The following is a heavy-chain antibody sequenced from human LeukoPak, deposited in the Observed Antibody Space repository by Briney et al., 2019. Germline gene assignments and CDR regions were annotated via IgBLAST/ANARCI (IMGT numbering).Heavy chain of an antibody. Sequence: SETLSPTCTVSGGSISNYYWSWIRQSPGKGLEWIAYMYYSGSNSYNPSLKSRVTISVDTSKNQFSLNLSSVTAADTAVYYCARHVSMAAAAGLDYWGQGILVTVSS. V-gene: IGHV4-59*08. CDR2: MYYSGSN. CDR1: GGSISNYY. D-gene: IGHD6-13*01. J-gene: IGHJ4*02. CDR3: ARHVSMAAAAGLDY.